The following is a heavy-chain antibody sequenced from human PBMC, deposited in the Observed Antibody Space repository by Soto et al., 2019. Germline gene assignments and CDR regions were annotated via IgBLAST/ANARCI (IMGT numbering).Heavy chain of an antibody. CDR2: IYSSGST. CDR3: ARDHPHSYGVYYFDY. D-gene: IGHD5-18*01. CDR1: GGSISSYY. Sequence: SETLSLTCTVSGGSISSYYWSWIRQPPGKGLEWIGYIYSSGSTHYSPSLQNRVTISIDTSKNQVSLKVNSVTAADTAVYYCARDHPHSYGVYYFDYWGQGTPVTVSS. V-gene: IGHV4-59*01. J-gene: IGHJ4*02.